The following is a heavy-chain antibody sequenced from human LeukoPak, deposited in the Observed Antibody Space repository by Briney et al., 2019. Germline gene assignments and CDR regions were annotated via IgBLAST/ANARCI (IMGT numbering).Heavy chain of an antibody. J-gene: IGHJ4*02. CDR3: AVGITILGVAASFDS. CDR2: IDHRGTA. CDR1: GASYNAYY. V-gene: IGHV4-34*01. D-gene: IGHD3-3*01. Sequence: SETLSLTCAVYGASYNAYYWSWIRQPPGKGLEWVGDIDHRGTATYNPSLKSRLSISADASKNQFSLKLNSVTDADTAVYYCAVGITILGVAASFDSWGQGNLVIVSS.